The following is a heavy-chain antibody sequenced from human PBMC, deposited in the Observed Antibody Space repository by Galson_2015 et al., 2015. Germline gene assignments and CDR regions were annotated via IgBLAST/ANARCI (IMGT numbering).Heavy chain of an antibody. D-gene: IGHD2-15*01. Sequence: LSLTCTVSGGSISSGDYYWSWIRQPPGKGLEWIGYIYYSGSTYYNPSLKSRVTISVDTSKNQFSLKLSSVTAADTAVYYCARDQDCSGGSCPYDDWGQGTLVTVSS. V-gene: IGHV4-30-4*01. CDR1: GGSISSGDYY. CDR3: ARDQDCSGGSCPYDD. J-gene: IGHJ4*02. CDR2: IYYSGST.